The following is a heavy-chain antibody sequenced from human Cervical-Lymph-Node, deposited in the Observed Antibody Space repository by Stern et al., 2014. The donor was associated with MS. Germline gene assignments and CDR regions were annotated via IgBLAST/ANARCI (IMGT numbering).Heavy chain of an antibody. Sequence: VQLLESVADVKKPGSSGRVSFKASGDISWLRQAPGHGFEYMGGIIRPVGTAHYTQRFQGRLTITADKSTNTTYMELSSLRSDDTAIYYCATGAGDNWFDPWGQGTLVSVSS. V-gene: IGHV1-69*06. CDR3: ATGAGDNWFDP. CDR2: IIRPVGTA. CDR1: GD. J-gene: IGHJ5*02. D-gene: IGHD3-10*01.